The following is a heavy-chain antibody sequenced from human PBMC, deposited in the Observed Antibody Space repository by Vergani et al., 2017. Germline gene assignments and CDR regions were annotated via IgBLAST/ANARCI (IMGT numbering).Heavy chain of an antibody. Sequence: QVHLVESGGGVVQPGRSLRLSCVVSGFTSSYYGMHWVRQAPGKGLEWVAVISYDGTQKYYADSVKGRFTLSRDFSKNTLYLQMNSLRTDDTATYYCAKHFRGWGIDYWCQGTQVIVSS. D-gene: IGHD3-16*01. CDR1: GFTSSYYG. J-gene: IGHJ4*02. V-gene: IGHV3-30*18. CDR3: AKHFRGWGIDY. CDR2: ISYDGTQK.